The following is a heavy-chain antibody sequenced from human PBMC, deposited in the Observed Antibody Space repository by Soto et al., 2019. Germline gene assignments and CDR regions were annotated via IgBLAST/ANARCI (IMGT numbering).Heavy chain of an antibody. V-gene: IGHV3-23*01. CDR2: ISATGCSA. CDR1: GFTFSSYA. CDR3: AKGTTAVYCFDF. Sequence: DVQLLESGGGLVQPGGSLRLSCAASGFTFSSYAMSWVRQAPGKGLEWVSAISATGCSAFYADSVKGRFTISRDNSKNTVFLQIDSLVTEDTAVYYCAKGTTAVYCFDFWGQGTLVTVSS. D-gene: IGHD2-15*01. J-gene: IGHJ4*02.